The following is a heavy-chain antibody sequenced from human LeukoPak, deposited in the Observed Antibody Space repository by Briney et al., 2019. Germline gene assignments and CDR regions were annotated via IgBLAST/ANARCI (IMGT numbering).Heavy chain of an antibody. CDR2: IYYTGAT. D-gene: IGHD4-17*01. CDR3: ARHPQTVTNSPFDY. J-gene: IGHJ4*02. V-gene: IGHV4-59*08. Sequence: SETLSLTCTVSGGSISGYYWSWIRQPPGKGLEWIAYIYYTGATDYNPSLKSRVTISVDTSKNQFSLKLDSVTAADTAIYYCARHPQTVTNSPFDYWGQGTLVTVSS. CDR1: GGSISGYY.